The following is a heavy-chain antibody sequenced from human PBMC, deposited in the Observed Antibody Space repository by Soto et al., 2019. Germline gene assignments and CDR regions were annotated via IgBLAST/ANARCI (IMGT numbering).Heavy chain of an antibody. Sequence: QVQLQESGPGLVKPSQTLSLTCSVSGASISRDDYYWRWIRQHPGKGLEWIASSYSSGNSYYNPSLSSRVAISLDTAKNQFSLRLSSVTAADPGVYYCASALTGDYVGFDYWGQGTPATVSS. V-gene: IGHV4-31*03. CDR2: SYSSGNS. CDR1: GASISRDDYY. J-gene: IGHJ4*01. D-gene: IGHD3-9*01. CDR3: ASALTGDYVGFDY.